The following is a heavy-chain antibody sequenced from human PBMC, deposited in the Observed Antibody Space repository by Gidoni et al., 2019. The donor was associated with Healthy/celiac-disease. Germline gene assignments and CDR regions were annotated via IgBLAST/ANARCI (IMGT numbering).Heavy chain of an antibody. D-gene: IGHD6-19*01. CDR1: GFTVSSYS. CDR3: ASLSPYSSGGEEDWYFDL. V-gene: IGHV3-48*01. J-gene: IGHJ2*01. Sequence: EVQLVESGGGLVQPGGSLRLSCAASGFTVSSYSMNWVRQAPGKGLEGVSYISSSSSTIYYADSVKGRFTISRDNAKNSLYLQMNSLRAEDTAVYYCASLSPYSSGGEEDWYFDLWGRGTLVTVSS. CDR2: ISSSSSTI.